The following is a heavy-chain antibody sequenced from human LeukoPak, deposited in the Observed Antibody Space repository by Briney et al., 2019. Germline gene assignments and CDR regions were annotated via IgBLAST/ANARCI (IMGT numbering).Heavy chain of an antibody. CDR3: ARSSGYYSEYFQH. V-gene: IGHV4-34*01. Sequence: SETLSLTCAVYGGSFSGYYWSWIRQPPGKGLEWIGEINHSGSTNYNPSLKSRVTISVDTSKKQFSLKLSSVTAADTAVYYCARSSGYYSEYFQHWGQGTLVTVSS. CDR1: GGSFSGYY. D-gene: IGHD3-22*01. CDR2: INHSGST. J-gene: IGHJ1*01.